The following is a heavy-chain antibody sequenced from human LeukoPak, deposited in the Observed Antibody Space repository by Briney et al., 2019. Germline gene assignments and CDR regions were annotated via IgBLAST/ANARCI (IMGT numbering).Heavy chain of an antibody. CDR1: GFTFSSYS. CDR3: ARDGNGDYVGY. V-gene: IGHV3-48*01. J-gene: IGHJ4*02. CDR2: ISSSSSTI. Sequence: GGSLRLSCAASGFTFSSYSMNWVRQAPGKGLEWVSYISSSSSTIYYADSVKGRFTISRDNAKNSLYLQMNSLRAEDTAVYYCARDGNGDYVGYWGQGTLVTVSS. D-gene: IGHD4-23*01.